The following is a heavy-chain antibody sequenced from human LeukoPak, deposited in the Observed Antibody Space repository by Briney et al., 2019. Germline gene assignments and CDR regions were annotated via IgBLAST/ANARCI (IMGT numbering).Heavy chain of an antibody. D-gene: IGHD6-19*01. CDR2: INLNTGYT. J-gene: IGHJ5*02. CDR3: ARSIAVTGRGTSWWFDP. Sequence: ASVKVSCKASGYTFTGYYMHWVRQAPGQGFEWMGWINLNTGYTNYAQNFQGWVTMTRDTSISTAYMELSRLRSDDTAVCYCARSIAVTGRGTSWWFDPWGQGTLVTVSS. CDR1: GYTFTGYY. V-gene: IGHV1-2*04.